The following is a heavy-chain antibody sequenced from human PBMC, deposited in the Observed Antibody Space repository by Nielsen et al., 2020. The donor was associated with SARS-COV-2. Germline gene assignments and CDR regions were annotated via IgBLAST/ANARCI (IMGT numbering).Heavy chain of an antibody. D-gene: IGHD3-10*01. V-gene: IGHV3-74*01. Sequence: GESLKISCAASGFSLSRYWMHWVRQVPGKGLVWVSRIDTDGTNIRYGDSVRDRFTISRDNAKNSLFLQMNSLRGEDTAVYYCARGDGFGKLVMIDYWGQGSLVSVSS. CDR1: GFSLSRYW. J-gene: IGHJ4*02. CDR3: ARGDGFGKLVMIDY. CDR2: IDTDGTNI.